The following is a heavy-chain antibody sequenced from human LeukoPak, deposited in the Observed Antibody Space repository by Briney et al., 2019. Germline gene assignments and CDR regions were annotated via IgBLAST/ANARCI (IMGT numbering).Heavy chain of an antibody. D-gene: IGHD6-19*01. V-gene: IGHV3-30*02. J-gene: IGHJ4*02. Sequence: GGSLRLSCAASGFTFSSYAMHWVRQAPGKGLEWVAFIRYDGSNKYYADSVEGRSAISRDNFKNTLDLQMNSLTAEDTAVYYCAKDRSRGAVAGTFDYWGQGTLVTVSS. CDR2: IRYDGSNK. CDR1: GFTFSSYA. CDR3: AKDRSRGAVAGTFDY.